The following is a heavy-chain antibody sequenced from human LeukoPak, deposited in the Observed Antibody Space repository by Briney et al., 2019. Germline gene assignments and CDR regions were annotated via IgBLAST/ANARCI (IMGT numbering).Heavy chain of an antibody. D-gene: IGHD3-10*01. CDR3: ARGPIWFGES. CDR2: ISYDGSNK. V-gene: IGHV3-30-3*01. J-gene: IGHJ4*02. CDR1: GFTFSSYA. Sequence: PGRSLRLSCAASGFTFSSYAMHWVRQAPGKGLEWVAVISYDGSNKYYADSVKGRFTISRDNSKNTLYLQMNSLRAEDTAVYYCARGPIWFGESWGQGTLVTVSS.